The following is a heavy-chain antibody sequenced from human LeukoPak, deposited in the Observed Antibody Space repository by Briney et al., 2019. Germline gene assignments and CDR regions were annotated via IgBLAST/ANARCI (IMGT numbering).Heavy chain of an antibody. D-gene: IGHD3-16*01. V-gene: IGHV4-4*02. Sequence: SETLSLTCAVSGGSISSSNWWSWVRQPPGKGLEWIGEIYHSGSTNYNPSLKSRVTISEDKSKNQFSLKLSSVTAADTAVYYCARSFSYGPYYFDYWGQGTLVTVSS. CDR1: GGSISSSNW. J-gene: IGHJ4*02. CDR3: ARSFSYGPYYFDY. CDR2: IYHSGST.